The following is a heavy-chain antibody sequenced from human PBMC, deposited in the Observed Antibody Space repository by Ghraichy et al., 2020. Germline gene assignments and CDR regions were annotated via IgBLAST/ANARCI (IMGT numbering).Heavy chain of an antibody. Sequence: GSLSLTCTVSGGSISTYYWSWIRQPPGKGLEWIGYVFYSGSTNYNPSLKSRVTISVDTSKNQFSLKLSSVTAADTAVYYCARHLVAAGWYYFDYWGQGTLVTVSS. V-gene: IGHV4-59*08. CDR2: VFYSGST. J-gene: IGHJ4*02. D-gene: IGHD6-13*01. CDR3: ARHLVAAGWYYFDY. CDR1: GGSISTYY.